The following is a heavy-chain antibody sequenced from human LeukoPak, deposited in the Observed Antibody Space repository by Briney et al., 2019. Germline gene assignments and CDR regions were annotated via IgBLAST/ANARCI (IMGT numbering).Heavy chain of an antibody. CDR3: ARGLVPGFLDY. Sequence: GGSLRLSCAASGFTFSSSWMYWVRQAPGKGLVWVSRINSDESITTYAASVKGRFTISRDNAKNTLYLQMNSLRAEDTAVYHCARGLVPGFLDYWGQGTPVTVSS. D-gene: IGHD4-11*01. J-gene: IGHJ4*02. CDR2: INSDESIT. V-gene: IGHV3-74*01. CDR1: GFTFSSSW.